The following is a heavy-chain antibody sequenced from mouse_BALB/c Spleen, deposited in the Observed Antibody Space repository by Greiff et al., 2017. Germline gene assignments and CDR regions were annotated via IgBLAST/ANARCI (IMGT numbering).Heavy chain of an antibody. V-gene: IGHV5-4*02. CDR3: ARWNYDYGGDPFAY. D-gene: IGHD2-4*01. Sequence: EVQGVESGGGLVKPGGSLKLSCAASGFAFSDYYMYWVRQTPEKRLEWVATISDGGSYTYYPDSVKGRFTISRDNAKNNLYLQMSSLKSEDTAMYYCARWNYDYGGDPFAYWGQGTLVTVSA. CDR2: ISDGGSYT. J-gene: IGHJ3*01. CDR1: GFAFSDYY.